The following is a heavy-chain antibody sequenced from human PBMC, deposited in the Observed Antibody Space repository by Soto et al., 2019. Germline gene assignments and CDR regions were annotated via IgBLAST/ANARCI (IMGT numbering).Heavy chain of an antibody. CDR1: GYTLTELS. J-gene: IGHJ2*01. D-gene: IGHD4-17*01. CDR2: FDPEDGET. Sequence: ASVKVSCKVPGYTLTELSMHWVRQAPGKGLEWMGGFDPEDGETIYAQKFQGRVTMTEDTSTDTAYMELSSLRSEDTAVYYCATSTVNYWYFDLWGRGTLVTVSS. CDR3: ATSTVNYWYFDL. V-gene: IGHV1-24*01.